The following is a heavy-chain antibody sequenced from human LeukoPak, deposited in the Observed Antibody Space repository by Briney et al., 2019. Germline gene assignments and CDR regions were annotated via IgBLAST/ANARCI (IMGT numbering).Heavy chain of an antibody. CDR1: GFTFSRYA. CDR3: ARDRPITMVRGVIPPHYYGMDV. Sequence: GSLRLSCAASGFTFSRYAMNWVRQAPGKGLEWVAVIWYDGSNEYYADSVKGRFTISRDNSKNTLYLQMNSLRAEDTAVYYCARDRPITMVRGVIPPHYYGMDVWGQGTTVTVSS. D-gene: IGHD3-10*01. V-gene: IGHV3-33*08. CDR2: IWYDGSNE. J-gene: IGHJ6*02.